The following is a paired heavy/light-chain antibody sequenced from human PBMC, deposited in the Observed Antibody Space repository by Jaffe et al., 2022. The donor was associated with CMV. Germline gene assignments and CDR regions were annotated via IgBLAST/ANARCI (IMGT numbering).Light chain of an antibody. CDR3: QQRSKWPRT. CDR1: QSVSPY. V-gene: IGKV3-11*01. J-gene: IGKJ1*01. CDR2: DAS. Sequence: EIVLTQSPATLSLSPGERATLSCRASQSVSPYLAWYQQKLGQAPRLLIYDASKRATGIPARFSGSGSDTDFTLTISSLEPEDFAVYYCQQRSKWPRTFGQGTQVEIK.
Heavy chain of an antibody. Sequence: EVQLVESGGGLVKPGGSLRLSCTGSGFDFINYNINWVRQAPGKGLEWVSSISSSSSYIYYAESLKGRFTISRHNGKNSVYLHMNSLRAEDTAVYFCVRETVQYYYDSSGYSAETTGPDHWGQGTLVTVSS. V-gene: IGHV3-21*02. CDR2: ISSSSSYI. CDR1: GFDFINYN. J-gene: IGHJ4*02. D-gene: IGHD3-22*01. CDR3: VRETVQYYYDSSGYSAETTGPDH.